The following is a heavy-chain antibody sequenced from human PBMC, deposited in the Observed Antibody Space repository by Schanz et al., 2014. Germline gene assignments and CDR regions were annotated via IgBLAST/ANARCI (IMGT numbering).Heavy chain of an antibody. V-gene: IGHV1-18*01. Sequence: QVQLVQSEAAVKKPGASVKVSCKASGYFFSSYGISRVRQAPGQGLEWMGWISPYNGNTKYAEKLEDRVTMTTDISTSTAYMQLRSLTSDDTAVYYCARVVRSDYLSELDFWGQGTQVIVSS. CDR2: ISPYNGNT. D-gene: IGHD4-17*01. CDR1: GYFFSSYG. J-gene: IGHJ4*02. CDR3: ARVVRSDYLSELDF.